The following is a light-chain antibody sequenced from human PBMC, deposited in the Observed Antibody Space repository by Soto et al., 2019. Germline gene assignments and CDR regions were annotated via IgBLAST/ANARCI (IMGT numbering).Light chain of an antibody. Sequence: DIQMTQSPSSLSASVGDRVTITCQASQDISNYLNWYQQKPGKAPKPLIYDASNLETGVPSRFSGSGSGTDFTFTISSLQPEDIATYYCQQYDNLPPFFGPGTKVDIK. V-gene: IGKV1-33*01. J-gene: IGKJ3*01. CDR2: DAS. CDR3: QQYDNLPPF. CDR1: QDISNY.